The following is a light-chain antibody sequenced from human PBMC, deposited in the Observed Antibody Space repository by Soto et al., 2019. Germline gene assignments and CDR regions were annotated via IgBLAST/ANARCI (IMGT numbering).Light chain of an antibody. V-gene: IGLV2-8*01. Sequence: QSALTQPPSASGSPGQSVTISCTGNSSDIGTYNYVSWYQQHPGKAPRLMIYEVTKRPSGVPDRFSGSKSGNTASLIVSGLLGEDEADYYCSSYAGGNNLVVFGGGTKLTVL. CDR3: SSYAGGNNLVV. CDR2: EVT. J-gene: IGLJ2*01. CDR1: SSDIGTYNY.